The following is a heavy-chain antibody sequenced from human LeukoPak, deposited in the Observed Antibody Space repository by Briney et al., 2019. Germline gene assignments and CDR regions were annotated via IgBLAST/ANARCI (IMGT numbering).Heavy chain of an antibody. Sequence: ASVKVSCKASGYTFTSYGVNWVRQAPGQGLEWMGWISGYNGNTNYAQKFQGRVTMTTDTSTSTAYMELRSLRSDDTAVYYCARDFPYGDYDPIDYWGQGTLVTVSS. V-gene: IGHV1-18*01. CDR1: GYTFTSYG. CDR2: ISGYNGNT. D-gene: IGHD4-17*01. J-gene: IGHJ4*02. CDR3: ARDFPYGDYDPIDY.